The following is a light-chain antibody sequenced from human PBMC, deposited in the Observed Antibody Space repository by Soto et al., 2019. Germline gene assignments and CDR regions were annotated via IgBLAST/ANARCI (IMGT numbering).Light chain of an antibody. CDR3: QQFGSSSNT. CDR2: AAS. V-gene: IGKV3-20*01. J-gene: IGKJ2*01. CDR1: QSISSSY. Sequence: EIVLTQSPGTLSLSPGERATLSCRASQSISSSYLAWYQQKPGQAPRLLIYAASSRATGIPDRFSGSGSGADFNLTISSLEPDDFAVYYWQQFGSSSNTSGQGTQLEIK.